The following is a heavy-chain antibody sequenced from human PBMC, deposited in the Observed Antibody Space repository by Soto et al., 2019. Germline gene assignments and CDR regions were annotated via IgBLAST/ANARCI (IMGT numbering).Heavy chain of an antibody. CDR2: ISYDGSNK. CDR1: GFTFSSYG. CDR3: AKGLGSDFWSGYYNADYYYYMDV. J-gene: IGHJ6*03. Sequence: GGSLRLSCAASGFTFSSYGMHWVRQAPGKGLEWVAVISYDGSNKYYADSVKGRFTISRDNSKNTLYLQMNSLRAEDTAVYYCAKGLGSDFWSGYYNADYYYYMDVWGKGTTVTVSS. V-gene: IGHV3-30*18. D-gene: IGHD3-3*01.